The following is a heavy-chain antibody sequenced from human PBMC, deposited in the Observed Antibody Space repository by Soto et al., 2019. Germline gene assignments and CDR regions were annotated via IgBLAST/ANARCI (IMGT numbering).Heavy chain of an antibody. CDR3: ARDYYDFWSGYFDY. CDR1: GDSISNYY. Sequence: SETLSLTCTVSGDSISNYYWSWIRQPPGKGLEWIGYFSYSGSTNYNPSLKSRVTISVDTSKNQFSLKLSSVTAADTAVYYCARDYYDFWSGYFDYWGQGTLVTVSS. D-gene: IGHD3-3*01. V-gene: IGHV4-59*01. CDR2: FSYSGST. J-gene: IGHJ4*02.